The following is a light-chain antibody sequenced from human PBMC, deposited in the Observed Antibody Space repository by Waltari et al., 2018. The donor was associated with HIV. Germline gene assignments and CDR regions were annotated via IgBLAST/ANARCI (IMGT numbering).Light chain of an antibody. CDR2: KDS. V-gene: IGLV3-25*03. CDR3: QSADSSGTYFWV. J-gene: IGLJ3*02. CDR1: ALPKQY. Sequence: SYELTQPPSVSVSPGQTARITCSGDALPKQYAYWYQQKPGQAPVLVIYKDSERPSGMPERFSCSSAGTTVTLTISGVQAEDEADYYCQSADSSGTYFWVFGGGTKLTVL.